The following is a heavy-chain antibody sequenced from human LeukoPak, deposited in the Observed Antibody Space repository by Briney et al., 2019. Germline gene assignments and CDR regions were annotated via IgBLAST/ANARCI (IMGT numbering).Heavy chain of an antibody. CDR2: ISGSGGST. CDR3: AKAYYDFWSGYYLFDY. Sequence: GGSLRLSCAASGFTFSSYAMSWVRQAPGKGLEWVSAISGSGGSTYYADSVKGRFTISRDNSKNTLYLQMNSLRAEDTAVYYCAKAYYDFWSGYYLFDYWGQGTLVTVSS. D-gene: IGHD3-3*01. V-gene: IGHV3-23*01. CDR1: GFTFSSYA. J-gene: IGHJ4*02.